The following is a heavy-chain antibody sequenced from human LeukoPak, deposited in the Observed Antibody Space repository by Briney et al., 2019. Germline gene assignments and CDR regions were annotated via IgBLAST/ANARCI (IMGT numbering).Heavy chain of an antibody. Sequence: GGSLRLSCAASGFTFSSYAMHWVRQAPGKGLEWVAVISYDGSNKYYADSVKGRFTISRDNSKNTLYLQMNSLRAEDTAVCYCARAPIYDFWSGYPLDYWGQGTLVTVSS. D-gene: IGHD3-3*01. CDR1: GFTFSSYA. CDR3: ARAPIYDFWSGYPLDY. J-gene: IGHJ4*02. CDR2: ISYDGSNK. V-gene: IGHV3-30-3*01.